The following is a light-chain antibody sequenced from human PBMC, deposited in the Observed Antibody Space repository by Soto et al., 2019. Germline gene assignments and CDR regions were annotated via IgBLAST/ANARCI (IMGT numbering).Light chain of an antibody. CDR2: GAS. V-gene: IGKV3-20*01. CDR3: QQYGSTPKT. J-gene: IGKJ2*01. Sequence: EIVLTQSPGTLSLSPGERATLSCRASQSVRSSYLAWFQQKPGQAPRLLIYGASSRATGIPDRCSGSESGTDFTLTISRLEPEDFAVYYCQQYGSTPKTFGQGTKLEIK. CDR1: QSVRSSY.